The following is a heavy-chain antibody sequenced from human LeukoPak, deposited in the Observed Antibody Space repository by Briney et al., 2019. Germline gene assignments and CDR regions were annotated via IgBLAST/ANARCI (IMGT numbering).Heavy chain of an antibody. CDR1: GGSISSGGYS. CDR3: ARGVSAAGHLFDY. Sequence: SETLSLTCAVSGGSISSGGYSWSWIRQPPGKGLEWIGYIYHSGSTYYNPSLKSRVTISVDRSKNQFSLKLSSVTAADTDVYYCARGVSAAGHLFDYWGQGTLVTVSS. CDR2: IYHSGST. J-gene: IGHJ4*02. V-gene: IGHV4-30-2*01. D-gene: IGHD6-13*01.